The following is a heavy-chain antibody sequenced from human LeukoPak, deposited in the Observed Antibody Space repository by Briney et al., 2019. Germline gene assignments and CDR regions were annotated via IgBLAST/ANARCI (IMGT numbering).Heavy chain of an antibody. CDR1: GGTFSSYA. J-gene: IGHJ6*04. CDR3: ARSIVVVVAATHYYYGMDV. V-gene: IGHV1-69*06. D-gene: IGHD2-15*01. Sequence: GSSVKVSCKASGGTFSSYANSWVRQAPGQGLEWMGGIIPIFGTANYAQKFQGRVTITADKSTSTAYMELSSLRSEDTAVYYCARSIVVVVAATHYYYGMDVWGKGTTVTVSS. CDR2: IIPIFGTA.